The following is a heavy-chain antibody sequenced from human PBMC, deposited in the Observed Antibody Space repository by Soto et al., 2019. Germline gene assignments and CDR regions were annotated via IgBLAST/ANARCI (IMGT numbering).Heavy chain of an antibody. D-gene: IGHD3-9*01. CDR1: GYPFIKYG. CDR3: ATSYDTGFDP. J-gene: IGHJ5*02. V-gene: IGHV1-18*04. CDR2: IKVDSGYT. Sequence: QLQLVQSAAEVKKPGASVRVSCKAYGYPFIKYGISWIRQAPEQGLEWMGWIKVDSGYTNYAQKFQGRVTMTADTSSDTAVMELRSLRLDDTAVYFCATSYDTGFDPWGQGTLVSGSS.